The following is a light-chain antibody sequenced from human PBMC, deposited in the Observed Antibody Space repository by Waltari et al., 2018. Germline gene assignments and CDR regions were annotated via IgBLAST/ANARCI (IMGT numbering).Light chain of an antibody. J-gene: IGKJ2*01. Sequence: DIQLTQSPSFLSASVGDRVTITCRASQGISTYLAWYQQTSGRAPKLLIYSASTLQSGVPSRFSGSGSGTDFTLTISSLQPEDFATYSCQQLDSFPQTFGQGTKLDIK. CDR2: SAS. CDR3: QQLDSFPQT. CDR1: QGISTY. V-gene: IGKV1-9*01.